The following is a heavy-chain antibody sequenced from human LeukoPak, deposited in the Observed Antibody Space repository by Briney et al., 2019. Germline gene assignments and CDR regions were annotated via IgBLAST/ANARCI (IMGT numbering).Heavy chain of an antibody. CDR2: IRYDGSDK. V-gene: IGHV3-30*02. Sequence: GGSLRLSCAVSGFTFSNYGMHWVRQAPGKGLEWLAFIRYDGSDKYYADSVKGRFTISRDDSKNTLYLQMNSLRPEDTVVYFCAKIPYYDSSGYFDYWGQGTLVTVSS. CDR3: AKIPYYDSSGYFDY. J-gene: IGHJ4*02. D-gene: IGHD3-22*01. CDR1: GFTFSNYG.